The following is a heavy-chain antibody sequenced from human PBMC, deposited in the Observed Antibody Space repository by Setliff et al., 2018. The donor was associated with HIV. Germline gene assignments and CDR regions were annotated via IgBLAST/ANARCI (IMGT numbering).Heavy chain of an antibody. V-gene: IGHV2-5*02. CDR3: AHTCLTGYYNAFDY. CDR1: GFSLRSSGVG. CDR2: IYCDDDK. D-gene: IGHD3-9*01. Sequence: SGATLVNPPQTLTLTCVFSGFSLRSSGVGVGWIRQPPGKALEWLALIYCDDDKRYSPSLKSRLTITKDTSKNHVVLTMTNMDPVDTATYYCAHTCLTGYYNAFDYWGQGVLVTVSS. J-gene: IGHJ4*02.